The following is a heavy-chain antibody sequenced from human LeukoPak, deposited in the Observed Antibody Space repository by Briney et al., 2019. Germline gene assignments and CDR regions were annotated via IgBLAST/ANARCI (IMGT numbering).Heavy chain of an antibody. V-gene: IGHV1-69*01. D-gene: IGHD3-3*01. CDR3: AREPEFGVVNSVGMDV. Sequence: SVKVSCKASGGTFSNYAISWVRQAPGQGLEWMGGIIPIFGTANYAQKFQGRVTITADESTSTAYMELSSLRSEDTAVYYCAREPEFGVVNSVGMDVWGQGTTVTVSS. CDR2: IIPIFGTA. CDR1: GGTFSNYA. J-gene: IGHJ6*02.